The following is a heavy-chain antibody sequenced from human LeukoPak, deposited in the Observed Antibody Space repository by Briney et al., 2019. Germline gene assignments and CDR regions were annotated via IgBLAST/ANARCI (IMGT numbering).Heavy chain of an antibody. CDR1: GFSFSSHG. V-gene: IGHV3-23*01. CDR2: IIGGAGST. Sequence: GGSLRLSCAASGFSFSSHGMSWVRQAPGKGLEWVSGIIGGAGSTYYADSVKGRFTISRDNTKNTLYLQMNSLRAEDTAVYYCTHGSMYQLDYWGQGTLVTVSS. D-gene: IGHD2-2*01. CDR3: THGSMYQLDY. J-gene: IGHJ4*02.